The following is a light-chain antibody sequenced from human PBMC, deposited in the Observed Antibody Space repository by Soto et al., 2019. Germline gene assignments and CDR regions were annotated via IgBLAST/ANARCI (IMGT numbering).Light chain of an antibody. CDR3: KQYGSSGK. CDR2: DVS. Sequence: LVSAQSPAIISSYARKVGKVCCRASQNISSYLIWYQQKPGQAPRLLIYDVSNRATGIPARFSGSGSGTDFTLTISSLEPEDFAVYYCKQYGSSGKFGQGTKGDIK. CDR1: QNISSY. V-gene: IGKV3-11*01. J-gene: IGKJ1*01.